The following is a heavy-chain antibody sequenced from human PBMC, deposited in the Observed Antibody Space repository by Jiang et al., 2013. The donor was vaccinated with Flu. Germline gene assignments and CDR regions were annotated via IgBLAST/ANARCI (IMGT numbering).Heavy chain of an antibody. J-gene: IGHJ6*02. CDR3: ARGGYYFYYGMDV. D-gene: IGHD6-13*01. CDR1: GGSISSGGYY. CDR2: IYYSGST. V-gene: IGHV4-31*03. Sequence: SGPGLVNPSQTLSLTCTVSGGSISSGGYYWSWIRQHPGKGLEWIGYIYYSGSTYYNPSLQSRVTISMDTSKNQFSLKLSSVTAADTAVYYCARGGYYFYYGMDVWGQGTTVTVSS.